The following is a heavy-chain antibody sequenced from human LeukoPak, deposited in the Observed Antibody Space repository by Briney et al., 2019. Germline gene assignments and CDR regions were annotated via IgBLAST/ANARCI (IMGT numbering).Heavy chain of an antibody. D-gene: IGHD4-17*01. CDR2: MNPNSGNT. CDR1: GYTFTSYD. J-gene: IGHJ5*02. Sequence: ASVKVSCKASGYTFTSYDINWVRQATGQGLEWMGWMNPNSGNTGYAQKFQGRVTITRNTSISTAYMELSSLRSEDTAVYYCARGALRSNWFDPWGQGTLVTVSS. CDR3: ARGALRSNWFDP. V-gene: IGHV1-8*03.